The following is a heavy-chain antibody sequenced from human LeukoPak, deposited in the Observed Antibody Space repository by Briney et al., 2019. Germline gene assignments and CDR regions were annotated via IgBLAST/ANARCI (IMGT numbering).Heavy chain of an antibody. J-gene: IGHJ6*02. CDR2: IYYSGTT. Sequence: PSETLSLTCTVSGGSISSTAYYWGWIRQPPGRGLEWIATIYYSGTTYYNPSLESRVTISVDTSKNQFSLKLSSVTAADTSVYYCSRQGVRGTYYSAMDVWGQGTTVTVSS. CDR3: SRQGVRGTYYSAMDV. D-gene: IGHD3-10*01. V-gene: IGHV4-39*01. CDR1: GGSISSTAYY.